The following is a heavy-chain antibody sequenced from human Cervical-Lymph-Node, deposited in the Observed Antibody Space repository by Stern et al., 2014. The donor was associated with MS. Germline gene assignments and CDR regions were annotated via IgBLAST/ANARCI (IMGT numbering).Heavy chain of an antibody. J-gene: IGHJ4*02. CDR2: ISSGSGAI. D-gene: IGHD5-24*01. CDR3: ASHRDGHNPFDY. V-gene: IGHV3-21*01. CDR1: GLTFNRYS. Sequence: EEQLVESGGGLVKPGGSLRLSCVASGLTFNRYSMNWVRQAPGKGLEWVSSISSGSGAINYVDSVKGRFTISRDNAENSLYLQMNSLRVEDTAVYYCASHRDGHNPFDYWGQGTLVTVSS.